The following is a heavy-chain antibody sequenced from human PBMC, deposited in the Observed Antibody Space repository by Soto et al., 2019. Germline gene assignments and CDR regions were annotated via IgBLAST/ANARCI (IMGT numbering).Heavy chain of an antibody. CDR2: INHSGST. CDR1: GGSFSGYY. V-gene: IGHV4-34*01. D-gene: IGHD3-22*01. CDR3: ARRPSRIYYYDSSGYPFDY. Sequence: LSLTCAVYGGSFSGYYWSWIRQPPGKGLEWIGEINHSGSTNYNPSLKSRVTISVDTSKNQFSLKLSSVTAADTAVYYCARRPSRIYYYDSSGYPFDYWGQGTLVTVSS. J-gene: IGHJ4*02.